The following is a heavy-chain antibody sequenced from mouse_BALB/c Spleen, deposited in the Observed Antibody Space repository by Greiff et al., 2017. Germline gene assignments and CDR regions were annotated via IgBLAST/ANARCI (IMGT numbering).Heavy chain of an antibody. CDR2: ISYSGST. CDR1: GYSITSDYA. CDR3: ARRNYGLDY. J-gene: IGHJ2*01. D-gene: IGHD1-2*01. V-gene: IGHV3-2*02. Sequence: EVKLMESGPGLVKPSQSLSLTCTVTGYSITSDYAWNWIRQFPGNKLEWMGYISYSGSTSYNPSLKSRISITRDTSKNQFFLQLNSVSTEDTATYYCARRNYGLDYWGQGTTLTVSS.